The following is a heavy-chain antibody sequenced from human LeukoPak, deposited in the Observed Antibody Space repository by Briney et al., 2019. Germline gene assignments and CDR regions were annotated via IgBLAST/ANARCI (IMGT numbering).Heavy chain of an antibody. CDR3: ARAPAYGDYLPPYFDY. Sequence: ASVKVSCKASGYTFTSYDINWVRQATGQGLEWMGWMNPNSGNTGYAQKFQGRVTITRNTSISTAYMELSSLRSEDTAVYYCARAPAYGDYLPPYFDYWGQGTLVTVSS. J-gene: IGHJ4*02. D-gene: IGHD4-17*01. CDR1: GYTFTSYD. CDR2: MNPNSGNT. V-gene: IGHV1-8*03.